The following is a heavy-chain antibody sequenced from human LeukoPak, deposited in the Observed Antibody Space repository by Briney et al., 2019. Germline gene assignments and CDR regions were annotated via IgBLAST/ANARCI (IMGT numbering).Heavy chain of an antibody. Sequence: SETLSLTCTVSGGSISSGSYYWSWIRQPAGKGLEWIGRIYTSGSTNYNPSLKSRVTISVDTSKNQFSLKLSSVAAADTAVYYCARRLRVSRSAFDIWGQGTMVAVSS. CDR3: ARRLRVSRSAFDI. D-gene: IGHD4-17*01. V-gene: IGHV4-61*02. J-gene: IGHJ3*02. CDR2: IYTSGST. CDR1: GGSISSGSYY.